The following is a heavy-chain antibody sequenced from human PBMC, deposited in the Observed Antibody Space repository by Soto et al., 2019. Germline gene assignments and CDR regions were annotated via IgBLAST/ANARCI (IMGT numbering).Heavy chain of an antibody. D-gene: IGHD6-6*01. J-gene: IGHJ5*02. V-gene: IGHV1-18*01. CDR3: ARRVSSAGWFDP. Sequence: ASVKVSCKASGYTFTSYGVSWVRQAPGQGLEWMGWISAYNGNTNYAQKLQGRVTMTTDTSTSTAYMELRSLRSDDTAVYYCARRVSSAGWFDPWGQGTLVTVSS. CDR2: ISAYNGNT. CDR1: GYTFTSYG.